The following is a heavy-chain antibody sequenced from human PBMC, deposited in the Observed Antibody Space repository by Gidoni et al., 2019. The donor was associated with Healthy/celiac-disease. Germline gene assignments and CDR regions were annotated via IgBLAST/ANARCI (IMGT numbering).Heavy chain of an antibody. V-gene: IGHV3-33*01. Sequence: QVQLVESGGGVVQPGRSLRLSCAACGFTFSSYGMHWVSQAPGKGLDWVAVRWYDGSNKYYADSVKCRFTISRDNSKNTLYLQMNSLRAEDTAVYYCARDWYYYDSSVYYEYGYFDLWGRGTLVTVSS. D-gene: IGHD3-22*01. CDR2: RWYDGSNK. J-gene: IGHJ2*01. CDR3: ARDWYYYDSSVYYEYGYFDL. CDR1: GFTFSSYG.